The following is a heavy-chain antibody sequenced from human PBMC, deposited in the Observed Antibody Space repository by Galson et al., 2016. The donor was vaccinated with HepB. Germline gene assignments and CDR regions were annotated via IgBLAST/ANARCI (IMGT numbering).Heavy chain of an antibody. CDR2: IKNKAEGGTT. J-gene: IGHJ4*02. D-gene: IGHD2-2*01. CDR3: TQAGGAYHLD. V-gene: IGHV3-15*01. CDR1: GLTFSEAW. Sequence: SLRLSCAASGLTFSEAWMSWVRQAPGKGLEWVGHIKNKAEGGTTDYAAAVRDRFSISRDDSKNTVYLQMNSLKTEDTAVYYCTQAGGAYHLDWGQGTLVTVSS.